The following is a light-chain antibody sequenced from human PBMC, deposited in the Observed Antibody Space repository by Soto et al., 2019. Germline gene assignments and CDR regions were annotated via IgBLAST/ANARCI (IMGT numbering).Light chain of an antibody. CDR1: SSNIGSGYD. J-gene: IGLJ1*01. Sequence: QSSLTQPPSVSGAPGQRVTISCTGSSSNIGSGYDVHWYQQLPGTAPKLLIYDNNNRPSGVPDRFSGSKSATSASLAITGLQAEDEADYYCQSYDSSLSGFYVFGTGTKDTVL. CDR3: QSYDSSLSGFYV. CDR2: DNN. V-gene: IGLV1-40*01.